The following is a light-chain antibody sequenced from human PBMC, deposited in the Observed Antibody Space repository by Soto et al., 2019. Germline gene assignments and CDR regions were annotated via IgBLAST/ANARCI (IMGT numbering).Light chain of an antibody. CDR2: EVS. J-gene: IGLJ3*02. CDR1: SSDVGGYNY. CDR3: SSYTSSSTRV. Sequence: QSALTQPASVSGSLGQSITISCTGTSSDVGGYNYVSWYQQHPGKAPKLMIYEVSNRPSGVYHRFSGSKSGNTASLTISGLQAEDEADYYCSSYTSSSTRVFGGGTKLTVL. V-gene: IGLV2-14*01.